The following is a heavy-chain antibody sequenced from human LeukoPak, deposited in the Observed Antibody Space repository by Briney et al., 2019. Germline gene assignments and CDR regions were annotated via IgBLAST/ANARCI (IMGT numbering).Heavy chain of an antibody. CDR1: VFTYRSYD. Sequence: PGGTLSLSCAASVFTYRSYDMHWVPQAPGKGLEWVAFIRYYGSNKYHADSVKRRLTDSRDNSKNTLYLQMNSLRAEDTAVYYCAKDPPGPYDFWSSYTMGLFDYWGQGTLVTVSS. CDR2: IRYYGSNK. D-gene: IGHD3-3*01. CDR3: AKDPPGPYDFWSSYTMGLFDY. J-gene: IGHJ4*02. V-gene: IGHV3-30*02.